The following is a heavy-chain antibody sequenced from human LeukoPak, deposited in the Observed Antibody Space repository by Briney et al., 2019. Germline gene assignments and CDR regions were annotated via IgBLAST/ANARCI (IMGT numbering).Heavy chain of an antibody. CDR1: GFTSVATG. CDR2: LIVMGVA. Sequence: PGGSLRLSCAASGFTSVATGCTGSVKLQGRGWCGSHVLIVMGVAYADSVKGRFTISRDNAKNTLYLQMNSLRAEDTAVYYCARDLQLWTTRDTRGGAQVGYWGQGTLVTVSS. CDR3: ARDLQLWTTRDTRGGAQVGY. J-gene: IGHJ4*02. D-gene: IGHD5-18*01. V-gene: IGHV3-74*01.